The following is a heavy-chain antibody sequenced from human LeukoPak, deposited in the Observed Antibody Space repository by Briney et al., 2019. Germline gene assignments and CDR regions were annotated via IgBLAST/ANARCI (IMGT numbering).Heavy chain of an antibody. CDR1: GGSISSGGYY. CDR3: ARVSAVVTQAFYY. CDR2: IYYSGST. D-gene: IGHD4-23*01. J-gene: IGHJ4*02. V-gene: IGHV4-31*03. Sequence: SQTLSLTCTVSGGSISSGGYYWSWIRQHPGKGLEWIGYIYYSGSTYYNPSLKSRVTISVDTSKNQFSLKLSSVTAADTAVYYCARVSAVVTQAFYYWGQGTLVTVSS.